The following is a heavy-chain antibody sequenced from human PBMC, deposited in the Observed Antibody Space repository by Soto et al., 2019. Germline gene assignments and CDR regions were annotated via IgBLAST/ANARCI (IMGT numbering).Heavy chain of an antibody. CDR3: AKDRLGGNFDY. CDR2: ISGTGGST. J-gene: IGHJ4*02. Sequence: GGCLRLSCAASGFTFYNYSMNWVRQAPGKGLEWVATISGTGGSTYYADSVKGRFTISRDNSKNTLYLQMNSLRVEDTAVYYCAKDRLGGNFDYWGQGTQVTVSS. V-gene: IGHV3-23*01. CDR1: GFTFYNYS.